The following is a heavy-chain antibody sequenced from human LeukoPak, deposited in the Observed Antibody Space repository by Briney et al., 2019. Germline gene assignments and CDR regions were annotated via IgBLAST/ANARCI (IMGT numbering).Heavy chain of an antibody. CDR1: GYTFTSYG. V-gene: IGHV1-69*04. D-gene: IGHD2-15*01. J-gene: IGHJ5*02. CDR2: IIPILGIA. CDR3: ARDPSYCSGGSCYRTNWFDP. Sequence: ASVKVSCKASGYTFTSYGISWVRQAPGQGLEWMGRIIPILGIANYAQKFQGRVTFTADKSTSTAYMELSSLRSEDTAVYYCARDPSYCSGGSCYRTNWFDPWGQGTLVTVSS.